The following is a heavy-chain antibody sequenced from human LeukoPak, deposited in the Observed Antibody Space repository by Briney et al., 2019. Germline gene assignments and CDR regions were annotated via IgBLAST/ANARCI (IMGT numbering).Heavy chain of an antibody. CDR2: INPNSGGT. V-gene: IGHV1-2*02. CDR3: ARDTEVAAAGTGYYYYYMDV. J-gene: IGHJ6*03. D-gene: IGHD6-13*01. Sequence: ASVKVSCKASGYTFTSYDINWVRQAPGQGLEWMGWINPNSGGTNYAQKFQGRVTMTRDTSISTAYMELSRLRSDDTAVYYCARDTEVAAAGTGYYYYYMDVWGKGTTVTISS. CDR1: GYTFTSYD.